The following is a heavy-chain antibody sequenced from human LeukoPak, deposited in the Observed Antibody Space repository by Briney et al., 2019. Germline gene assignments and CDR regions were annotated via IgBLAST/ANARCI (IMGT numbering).Heavy chain of an antibody. Sequence: PSETLSLTCTVSGGSISSYYWSWIRQPPGQGLEWIGYIYYSGSTNYNPSLKSRVTISVDTSKNQFSLKLSSVTAADTAVYYCAREHSSGWYGGDAFDIWGQGTMVTVSS. D-gene: IGHD6-19*01. V-gene: IGHV4-59*01. J-gene: IGHJ3*02. CDR1: GGSISSYY. CDR2: IYYSGST. CDR3: AREHSSGWYGGDAFDI.